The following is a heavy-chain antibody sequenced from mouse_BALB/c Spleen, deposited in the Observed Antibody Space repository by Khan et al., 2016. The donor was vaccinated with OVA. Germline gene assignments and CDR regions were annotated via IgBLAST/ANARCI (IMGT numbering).Heavy chain of an antibody. J-gene: IGHJ3*01. V-gene: IGHV1-81*01. CDR3: ARAGDGGFAY. CDR1: GYTFTDFL. D-gene: IGHD3-2*02. CDR2: IYPGSGYT. Sequence: QVQLQQSGPELVKPGASVRMSCNASGYTFTDFLISWVKQRAGQGLEWIGEIYPGSGYTYYNEKFKGKATLTSDRSSNTAYMELSSLTSADSAVYCCARAGDGGFAYWGQGTLVTVSA.